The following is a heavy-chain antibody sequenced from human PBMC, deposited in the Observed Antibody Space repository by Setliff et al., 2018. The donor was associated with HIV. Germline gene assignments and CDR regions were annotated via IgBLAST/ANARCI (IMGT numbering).Heavy chain of an antibody. D-gene: IGHD1-1*01. Sequence: SETLSLTCTVSGGSINSTSYYWGWIRQPPGNGLEWIGSIYHSGSTYYNPSLKSRVTISVDTSKNQFSLKLSSVTAADTAVYYCASAGSGTRAPPRYWGQGTLVTVSS. CDR1: GGSINSTSYY. CDR2: IYHSGST. J-gene: IGHJ4*02. V-gene: IGHV4-39*07. CDR3: ASAGSGTRAPPRY.